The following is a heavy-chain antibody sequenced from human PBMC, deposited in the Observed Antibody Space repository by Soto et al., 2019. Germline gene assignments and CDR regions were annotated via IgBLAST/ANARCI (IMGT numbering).Heavy chain of an antibody. D-gene: IGHD6-13*01. CDR2: INPNSGGT. J-gene: IGHJ4*02. CDR3: AREGEYSSSWREMTFDY. Sequence: QVQLVQSGAAVKKPGASVKVSCKASGYTFTGYYMHWVRQAPGQGLEWMGWINPNSGGTNYAQKFQGWVTMTRDASISTAYMELRRLRSDDTAVYYCAREGEYSSSWREMTFDYWGQGTLVTVSS. V-gene: IGHV1-2*04. CDR1: GYTFTGYY.